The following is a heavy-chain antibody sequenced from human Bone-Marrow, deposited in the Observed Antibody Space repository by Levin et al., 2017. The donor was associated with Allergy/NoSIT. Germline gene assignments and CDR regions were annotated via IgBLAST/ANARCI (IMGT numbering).Heavy chain of an antibody. CDR3: ARFGGDWYYNPFDY. J-gene: IGHJ4*02. V-gene: IGHV3-33*01. Sequence: GESLKISCAASGFTFSSYGMHWVRQAPGKGLEWVAVIWYDGSNKYYADSVKGRFTISRDNSKNTLYLQMNSLRAEDTAVYYCARFGGDWYYNPFDYWGQGTLVTVSS. CDR2: IWYDGSNK. D-gene: IGHD2-21*02. CDR1: GFTFSSYG.